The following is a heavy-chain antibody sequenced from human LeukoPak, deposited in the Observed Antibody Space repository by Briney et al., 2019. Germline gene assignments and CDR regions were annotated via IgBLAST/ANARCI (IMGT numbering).Heavy chain of an antibody. CDR2: INHSGST. D-gene: IGHD6-19*01. CDR3: ARGPRGLGMAGTFDY. V-gene: IGHV4-34*01. J-gene: IGHJ4*02. CDR1: GGSFSEYD. Sequence: PSETLSHTCAVYGGSFSEYDWSWIRQPPGRGLEWIAEINHSGSTNYNPSLKSRVTISVDTSKTQFSLKLSSVTAADTAVYYCARGPRGLGMAGTFDYWGQGTLVTVSS.